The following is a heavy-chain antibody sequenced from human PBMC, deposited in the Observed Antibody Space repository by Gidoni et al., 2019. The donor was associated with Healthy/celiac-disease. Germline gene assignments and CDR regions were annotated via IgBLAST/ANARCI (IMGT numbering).Heavy chain of an antibody. Sequence: EVQLLESGGGLVQPGGSLRLSCAASGFTFSSYAMSWVRQGPGKGLEWVSAIMGSGGSTYYADSVKGRFTISRVNSKNTLYLQMNSLRAEDTAVYYCAKDPTRPRIAAAGTGWGQGTLVTVSS. V-gene: IGHV3-23*01. D-gene: IGHD6-13*01. J-gene: IGHJ4*02. CDR2: IMGSGGST. CDR1: GFTFSSYA. CDR3: AKDPTRPRIAAAGTG.